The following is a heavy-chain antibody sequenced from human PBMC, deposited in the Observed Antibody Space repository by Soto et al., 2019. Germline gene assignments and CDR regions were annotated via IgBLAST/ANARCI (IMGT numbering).Heavy chain of an antibody. Sequence: QVQLVQSGAEVKKPGASVKVSCKASGYTFTSYYVHWVRQAPGQGLEWMGIINPSGGSTGYEQKFHGRVTMTRDTSTSTVYMELSSLRSEDTAVYYCTTIRPREYCSGGSCYDVFDIWGQGTMVTVSS. CDR2: INPSGGST. CDR1: GYTFTSYY. J-gene: IGHJ3*02. V-gene: IGHV1-46*03. CDR3: TTIRPREYCSGGSCYDVFDI. D-gene: IGHD2-15*01.